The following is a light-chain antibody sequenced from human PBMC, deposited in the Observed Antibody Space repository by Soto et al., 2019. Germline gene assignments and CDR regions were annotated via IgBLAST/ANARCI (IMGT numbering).Light chain of an antibody. V-gene: IGKV3-11*01. Sequence: EIVLTQSPATLSLSPGERATLSCKASQSVNTTLAWSHQKAGQAPRPPIYDASNRSTGIPARFSGGGSGTDFTLAISSLEPEDFAVDYCQQRSNWPLFAFGPGTKVEIK. J-gene: IGKJ3*01. CDR3: QQRSNWPLFA. CDR2: DAS. CDR1: QSVNTT.